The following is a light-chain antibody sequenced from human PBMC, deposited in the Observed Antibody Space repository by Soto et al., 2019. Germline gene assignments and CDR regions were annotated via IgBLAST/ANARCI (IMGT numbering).Light chain of an antibody. Sequence: DIQITQSPSTMSASLGDRVTITCMATQSVNNWLAWYQQKPGRVTNLLIYDANTLETGVPSRFSGSGSGTEFTITISSLQPDDFATYYCQQYNTYPWTVGQGTKVEIK. V-gene: IGKV1-5*01. CDR1: QSVNNW. J-gene: IGKJ1*01. CDR3: QQYNTYPWT. CDR2: DAN.